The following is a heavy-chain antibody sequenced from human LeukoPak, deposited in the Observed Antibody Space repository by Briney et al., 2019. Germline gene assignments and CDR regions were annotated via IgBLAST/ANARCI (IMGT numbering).Heavy chain of an antibody. CDR1: GGSISSSSYY. Sequence: SETLSLTCTVSGGSISSSSYYWGWIRQPPGKGLEWIGSIYYSGSTYYNPSLKSRVTISVDTSKNQFSLKLSSVTAADTAVYYTARPPLYDFWSGLAFDYWGQGTLVTVSS. CDR3: ARPPLYDFWSGLAFDY. V-gene: IGHV4-39*01. J-gene: IGHJ4*02. D-gene: IGHD3-3*01. CDR2: IYYSGST.